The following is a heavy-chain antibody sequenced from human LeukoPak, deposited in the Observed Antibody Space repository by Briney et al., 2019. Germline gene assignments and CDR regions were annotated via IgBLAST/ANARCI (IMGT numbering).Heavy chain of an antibody. CDR2: IKQDGSEK. D-gene: IGHD3-10*01. CDR3: AKVGTVLLWFGEFGY. V-gene: IGHV3-7*01. CDR1: GFTFSSYW. J-gene: IGHJ4*02. Sequence: GGSLRLSCAASGFTFSSYWMSWVRQAPGKGLEWVANIKQDGSEKYYVDSVKGRFTISRDNAKNSLYLQMNSLRAEDTAVYYCAKVGTVLLWFGEFGYWGQGTLVTVSS.